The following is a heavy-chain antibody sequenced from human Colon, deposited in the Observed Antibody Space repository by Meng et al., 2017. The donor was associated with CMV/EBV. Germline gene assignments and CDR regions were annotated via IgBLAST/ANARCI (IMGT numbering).Heavy chain of an antibody. V-gene: IGHV1-69*10. CDR3: VRQSRSGQPYFDY. CDR2: ISLMLDMT. J-gene: IGHJ4*02. D-gene: IGHD2-8*02. CDR1: GGTFNSYD. Sequence: SVKVSCKAPGGTFNSYDVNWVRQAPGQGLEWVGGISLMLDMTKYEQKFQGRVAITADRSTDTAYLELSSLTSEDTAVYFCVRQSRSGQPYFDYWGPGTPVTVSS.